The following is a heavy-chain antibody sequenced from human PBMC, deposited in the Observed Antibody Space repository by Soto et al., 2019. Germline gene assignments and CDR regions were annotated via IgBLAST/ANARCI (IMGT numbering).Heavy chain of an antibody. V-gene: IGHV3-48*02. Sequence: EVQLVESGGGLVQPGGSLRLSCAASGFAFSSYSMNWLRQSPGKGLEWLSYISSSSGIIYYADSVRGRFTISRENAKESLYLQMNSLRDEDTAVYYCARAEGPYGSGNFYPRYYFDSWGQGTLVTVSS. CDR2: ISSSSGII. J-gene: IGHJ4*02. CDR1: GFAFSSYS. CDR3: ARAEGPYGSGNFYPRYYFDS. D-gene: IGHD3-10*01.